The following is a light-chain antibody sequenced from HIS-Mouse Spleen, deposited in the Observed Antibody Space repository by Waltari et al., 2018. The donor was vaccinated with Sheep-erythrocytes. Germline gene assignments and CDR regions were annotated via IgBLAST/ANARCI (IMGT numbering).Light chain of an antibody. CDR3: SSYAGSNNWV. Sequence: QSALTQPPSASGSPGQSVPISCTGPSSDVGGYNYFSWYQQHPGKAPKLMIYEVSKRPSGVPDRFSGSKSGNTASLTVSGLQAEDEADYYCSSYAGSNNWVFGGGTKLTVL. V-gene: IGLV2-8*01. CDR2: EVS. J-gene: IGLJ3*02. CDR1: SSDVGGYNY.